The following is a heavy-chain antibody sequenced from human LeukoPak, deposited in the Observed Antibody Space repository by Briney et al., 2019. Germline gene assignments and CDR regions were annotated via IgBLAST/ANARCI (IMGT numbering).Heavy chain of an antibody. CDR1: GYTFTGYY. Sequence: ASVKVSCKASGYTFTGYYMHWVRQAPGQGLEWMGWINPNSGGTNYAQKFQGRVTMTRDTSISTAHMELSRLRSDDTAVYYCARDSRPIFEWQQLGGDYWGQGTLVAVSS. D-gene: IGHD6-13*01. V-gene: IGHV1-2*02. J-gene: IGHJ4*02. CDR2: INPNSGGT. CDR3: ARDSRPIFEWQQLGGDY.